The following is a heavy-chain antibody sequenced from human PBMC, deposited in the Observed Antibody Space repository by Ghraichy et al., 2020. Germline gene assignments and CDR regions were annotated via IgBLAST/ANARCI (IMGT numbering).Heavy chain of an antibody. D-gene: IGHD2-21*02. V-gene: IGHV3-30-3*01. J-gene: IGHJ4*02. CDR2: LSYDGSYK. CDR1: GFTFSAYV. Sequence: LSLTCAASGFTFSAYVMHWVRQVPGKGLEWVAGLSYDGSYKYYADSVNGRFTIFRDNSKNTLYLQVNSLRGEDTAVYYCAKSQCGGDCHVDHWGQGTLVTVSS. CDR3: AKSQCGGDCHVDH.